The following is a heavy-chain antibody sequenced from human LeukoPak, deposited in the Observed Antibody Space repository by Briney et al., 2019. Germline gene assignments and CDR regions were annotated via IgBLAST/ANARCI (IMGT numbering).Heavy chain of an antibody. CDR2: ISWNSGSI. J-gene: IGHJ1*01. Sequence: GGSLRLSCAASGFTFDDYAMHWVRQAPGKGLEWVSGISWNSGSIGYADSVKGRFTISRDNAKNSLYLQMNSLRAEDTALYYCAKNSMVRGVMGYFQHWGQGTLVTVSS. V-gene: IGHV3-9*01. CDR3: AKNSMVRGVMGYFQH. D-gene: IGHD3-10*01. CDR1: GFTFDDYA.